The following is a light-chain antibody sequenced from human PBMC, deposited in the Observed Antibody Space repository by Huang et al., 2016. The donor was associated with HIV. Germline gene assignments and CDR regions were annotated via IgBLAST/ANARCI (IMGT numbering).Light chain of an antibody. J-gene: IGKJ5*01. CDR3: QQRDS. CDR1: QSVGRN. V-gene: IGKV3-11*01. CDR2: DAS. Sequence: IVLTQSPGTLSLSPGEIATLSCRASQSVGRNVGWYQQKTGQTPRLVIYDASTRANGIPARFSGSGAGTDFSLTISSLEPEDVAVYYCQQRDSFGQGTRLDIK.